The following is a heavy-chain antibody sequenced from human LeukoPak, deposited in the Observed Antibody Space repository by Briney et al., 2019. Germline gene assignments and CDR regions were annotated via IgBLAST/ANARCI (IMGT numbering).Heavy chain of an antibody. CDR2: INPYNGNR. V-gene: IGHV1-18*01. J-gene: IGHJ4*02. Sequence: ASVKVACKTSADTFKNYGSSIIQQAPGQGLEWMGWINPYNGNRNYAQKYQGRVTMTTDTSTSTAYMELGRLTSYDTAVYYCARGCQHYWGQGTLVTVSS. CDR3: ARGCQHY. D-gene: IGHD4/OR15-4a*01. CDR1: ADTFKNYG.